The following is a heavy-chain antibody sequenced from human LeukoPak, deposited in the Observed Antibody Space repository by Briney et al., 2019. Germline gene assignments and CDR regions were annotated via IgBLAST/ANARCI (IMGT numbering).Heavy chain of an antibody. CDR2: ISGRGDNT. V-gene: IGHV3-23*01. J-gene: IGHJ4*02. CDR3: GKDQWGYCSGGSCYGFDN. CDR1: GFTFSSYA. Sequence: ESGGSLRLSCAASGFTFSSYAMSWVRQAPGKGLEWVSGISGRGDNTYYADSVKGRFTISRDSSKNTLYLQMNSLRAEDTAVYYCGKDQWGYCSGGSCYGFDNWGQGTLVTVSS. D-gene: IGHD2-15*01.